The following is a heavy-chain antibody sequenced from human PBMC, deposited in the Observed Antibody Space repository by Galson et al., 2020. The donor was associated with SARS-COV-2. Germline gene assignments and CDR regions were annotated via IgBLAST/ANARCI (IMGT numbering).Heavy chain of an antibody. CDR1: AASITSSNDY. CDR2: IPNSGVA. Sequence: SETLSLTCTVSAASITSSNDYCAWIRQSPWKGLEWTGTIPNSGVAFYSPSLMRQVTISINTSNHHFSLRVRSGTASDTAIYYWARDFKAAAGKGVAVDSWGQGTLVTVAS. D-gene: IGHD6-13*01. CDR3: ARDFKAAAGKGVAVDS. V-gene: IGHV4-39*07. J-gene: IGHJ4*02.